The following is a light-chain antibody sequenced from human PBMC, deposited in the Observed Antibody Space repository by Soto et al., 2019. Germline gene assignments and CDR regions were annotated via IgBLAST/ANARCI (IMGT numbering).Light chain of an antibody. J-gene: IGKJ5*01. CDR2: GAS. CDR1: QSVSSR. V-gene: IGKV3-20*01. CDR3: QHYVGGSPIT. Sequence: EIVMTQSPGTLSLSPGERDTLSCRASQSVSSRLAWYQQKPGQAPRLLISGASSRATGIPDRFSGSGSGTDFTLTISRLEPEDFALYYCQHYVGGSPITFGQGTRLEIK.